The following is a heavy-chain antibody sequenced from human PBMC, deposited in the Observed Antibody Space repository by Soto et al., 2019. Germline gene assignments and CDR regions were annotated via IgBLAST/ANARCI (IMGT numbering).Heavy chain of an antibody. Sequence: QVQLVQSGAEEKKPGASVKVSCKASGYTFTSYAMHWVRQAPGQRLEWMGWINAGNGNTKYSQKFQGRVTITRDTSAGTGYMELSRLRSEDTAGYYCARGTVVTHFDYWGQGTLVTVSS. CDR3: ARGTVVTHFDY. CDR2: INAGNGNT. CDR1: GYTFTSYA. D-gene: IGHD2-15*01. J-gene: IGHJ4*02. V-gene: IGHV1-3*05.